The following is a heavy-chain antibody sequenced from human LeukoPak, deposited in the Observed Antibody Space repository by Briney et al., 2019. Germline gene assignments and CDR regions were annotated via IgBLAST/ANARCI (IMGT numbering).Heavy chain of an antibody. CDR3: ARGGIAALDY. CDR1: GFTFSSYS. D-gene: IGHD6-25*01. Sequence: GGSLRLSCAASGFTFSSYSMNWVRQAPGKGLEWVSSISSSSSYIYYADSVKGRFTISRDNAKNTVYLQMNSLRAEDTAVYYCARGGIAALDYWGQGTLVTVSS. V-gene: IGHV3-21*01. CDR2: ISSSSSYI. J-gene: IGHJ4*02.